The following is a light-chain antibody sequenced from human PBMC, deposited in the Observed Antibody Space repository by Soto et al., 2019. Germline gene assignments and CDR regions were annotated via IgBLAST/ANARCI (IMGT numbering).Light chain of an antibody. J-gene: IGLJ2*01. CDR3: AAWDDSLNGPRV. CDR2: SNN. Sequence: QSVLTQPPSASGTPGQRVTISCSGSSSNIGSNTVNWYQQLPGTAPKLLIYSNNQRPSGVPDRFSGSKSGTSASLAISGLXXXXXXXYYCAAWDDSLNGPRVFGGGTKLTVL. CDR1: SSNIGSNT. V-gene: IGLV1-44*01.